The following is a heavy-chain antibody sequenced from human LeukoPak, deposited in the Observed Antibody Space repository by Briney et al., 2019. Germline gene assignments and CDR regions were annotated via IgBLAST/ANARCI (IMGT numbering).Heavy chain of an antibody. CDR2: IYTSGST. V-gene: IGHV4-4*07. D-gene: IGHD2-15*01. CDR1: GGSISSYY. CDR3: ARVFCSSGSCYAGAGNYFDY. Sequence: SETLSLTCTVSGGSISSYYWSWIRQPAGKGLQWIGRIYTSGSTKYNPSLKSRVTMSVDTSKNQFSLKLTSVTAADTAVYYCARVFCSSGSCYAGAGNYFDYWGQGTPVTVSS. J-gene: IGHJ4*02.